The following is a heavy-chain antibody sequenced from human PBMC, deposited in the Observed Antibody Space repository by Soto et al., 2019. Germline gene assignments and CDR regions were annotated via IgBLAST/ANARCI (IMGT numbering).Heavy chain of an antibody. Sequence: QVQLVQSGAEVKKPGASVKVSCKASGYTFTSYGISWVRQAPGQGLEWMGWISAYNGNTNYAQQHQGRVTMNTDTSTSAAYMELKRLRSDDTAGYYCASSFVRADYDDRSGYYPIDYWGQGTLVTVSS. D-gene: IGHD3-22*01. CDR1: GYTFTSYG. J-gene: IGHJ4*02. CDR2: ISAYNGNT. V-gene: IGHV1-18*01. CDR3: ASSFVRADYDDRSGYYPIDY.